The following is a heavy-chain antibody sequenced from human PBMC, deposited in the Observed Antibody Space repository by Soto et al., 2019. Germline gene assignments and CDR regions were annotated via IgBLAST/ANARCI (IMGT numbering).Heavy chain of an antibody. D-gene: IGHD1-1*01. CDR1: GFSFSSYA. Sequence: QVQLVESGGGVVQPGKSLRLSCAASGFSFSSYAMHWVRQAPGKGLEWVAVISYHGRTKYYADSVKGRFTISRDNSNNTVYLQMSSLRCDDTAVFYCAKDRGGNDPEAFHCCGVDVWGQGTTVTVSS. V-gene: IGHV3-30*18. CDR3: AKDRGGNDPEAFHCCGVDV. J-gene: IGHJ6*02. CDR2: ISYHGRTK.